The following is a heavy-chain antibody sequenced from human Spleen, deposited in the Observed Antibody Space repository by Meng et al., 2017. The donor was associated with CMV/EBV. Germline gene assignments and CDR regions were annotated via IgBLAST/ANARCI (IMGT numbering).Heavy chain of an antibody. J-gene: IGHJ4*02. CDR3: ARIGICSGDGCYTGDYSSRHFDY. D-gene: IGHD6-19*01. Sequence: ISWVRQAPGQGLEWMGGIIPIFGTANYAQKFQDRVAITTDQSTNTAYMEMRGLRFEDTAVYYCARIGICSGDGCYTGDYSSRHFDYWGQGTLVTVSS. V-gene: IGHV1-69*05. CDR2: IIPIFGTA.